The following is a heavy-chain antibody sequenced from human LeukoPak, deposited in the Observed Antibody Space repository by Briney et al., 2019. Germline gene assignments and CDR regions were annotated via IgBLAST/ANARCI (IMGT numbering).Heavy chain of an antibody. CDR1: GYSFTTYG. V-gene: IGHV1-18*01. CDR2: ISAYNGNT. D-gene: IGHD3-22*01. J-gene: IGHJ4*02. CDR3: ARDRGKYDSSDDYYYAYYFDY. Sequence: ASVKVSCKTSGYSFTTYGSTWVRQAPGQGLEWMGWISAYNGNTIYAQKFRGRVTMTTDTSTSTAYMELRSLRSDDTAVYYCARDRGKYDSSDDYYYAYYFDYWGQGTLVTVSS.